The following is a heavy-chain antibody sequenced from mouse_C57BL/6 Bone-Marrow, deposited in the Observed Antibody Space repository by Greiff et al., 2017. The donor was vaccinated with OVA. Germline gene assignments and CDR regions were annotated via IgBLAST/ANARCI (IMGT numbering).Heavy chain of an antibody. Sequence: QVQLQQSGAELVKPGASVKLSCKASGYTFTSYWMQWVKQRPGQGLEWIGEIDPSDSYTNYNQKFKGKATLTVDTSSSTAYMQLSSLTSEDSAVYYGARDDYDEFPFAYWGQGTLVTVSA. V-gene: IGHV1-50*01. CDR3: ARDDYDEFPFAY. CDR2: IDPSDSYT. CDR1: GYTFTSYW. J-gene: IGHJ3*01. D-gene: IGHD2-4*01.